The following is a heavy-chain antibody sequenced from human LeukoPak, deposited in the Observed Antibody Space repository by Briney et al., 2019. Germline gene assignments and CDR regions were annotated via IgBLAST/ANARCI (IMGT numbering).Heavy chain of an antibody. CDR3: ARNHGSGWPHYYYYYMDV. J-gene: IGHJ6*03. CDR1: GFTFSSYA. Sequence: GGSLRLSCAASGFTFSSYAMRWVRQAPGKGLEYVSAISSNGGSTYYANSVKGRFTISRDNSKNTLYLQMNSLRAEDTAVYYCARNHGSGWPHYYYYYMDVWGKGTTVTISS. D-gene: IGHD6-19*01. CDR2: ISSNGGST. V-gene: IGHV3-64*01.